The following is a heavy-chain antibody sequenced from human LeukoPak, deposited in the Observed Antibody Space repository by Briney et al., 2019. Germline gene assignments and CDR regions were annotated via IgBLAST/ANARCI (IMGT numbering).Heavy chain of an antibody. D-gene: IGHD3-16*01. Sequence: SETLSLNCTVSGGFISSYYWSWIRQPPRKGLEWIGYIYYSGSTNYNPSLKSRVTISVDTSKNQFSLKLSSVTAADTAVYYCARHYGPWGQGTLVTVSS. V-gene: IGHV4-59*01. CDR3: ARHYGP. J-gene: IGHJ5*02. CDR1: GGFISSYY. CDR2: IYYSGST.